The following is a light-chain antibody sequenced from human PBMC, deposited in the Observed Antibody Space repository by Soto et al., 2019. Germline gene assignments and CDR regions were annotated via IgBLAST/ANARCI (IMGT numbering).Light chain of an antibody. V-gene: IGLV1-47*02. J-gene: IGLJ1*01. CDR1: SPNIGSNY. CDR3: AAWDDSLSGYV. CDR2: SNN. Sequence: QSVLTQPPSASGTPGQRVTISCSGSSPNIGSNYVYWYQQLPGTAPKLLIYSNNQRPSGVPDRFSGSQSGTSASLAISGLRSEDEADYYCAAWDDSLSGYVFGTGTKVTVL.